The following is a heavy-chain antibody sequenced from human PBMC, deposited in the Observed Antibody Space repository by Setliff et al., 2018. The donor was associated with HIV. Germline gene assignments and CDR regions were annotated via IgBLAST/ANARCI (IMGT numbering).Heavy chain of an antibody. Sequence: ASVKVSCKASGYTFTSYYMHWVRQAPGQGLEWMGIINPSSGSTTYAQKFQGRVTMTRDTSTSTAYMELSSLRSEDTAVYYCAIAGGSSGYINWFDPWGQGTLVTVSS. CDR3: AIAGGSSGYINWFDP. CDR2: INPSSGST. V-gene: IGHV1-46*01. CDR1: GYTFTSYY. J-gene: IGHJ5*02. D-gene: IGHD3-22*01.